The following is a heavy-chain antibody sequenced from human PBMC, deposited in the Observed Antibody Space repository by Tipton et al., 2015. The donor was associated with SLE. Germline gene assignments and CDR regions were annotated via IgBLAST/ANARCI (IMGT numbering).Heavy chain of an antibody. D-gene: IGHD2-2*01. J-gene: IGHJ4*02. V-gene: IGHV4-59*02. CDR1: GSYVNSHY. Sequence: TLSLTCTVSGSYVNSHYWCWFRQPPGKGLEWIGYMCYSGSTNYNPSLKRRGTISLDTSKNQFSLKLNSVTAADTAVYYCARGASLPADLAYWGQGTLVAVSS. CDR2: MCYSGST. CDR3: ARGASLPADLAY.